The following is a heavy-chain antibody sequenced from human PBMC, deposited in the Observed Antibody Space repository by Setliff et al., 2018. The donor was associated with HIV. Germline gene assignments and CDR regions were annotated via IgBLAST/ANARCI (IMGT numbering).Heavy chain of an antibody. D-gene: IGHD1-1*01. CDR3: ARAYNFWTHFDL. V-gene: IGHV4-59*01. CDR1: DGAISAYY. J-gene: IGHJ3*01. CDR2: IYFGDTI. Sequence: SETLSLTCTVHDGAISAYYWNWIRQAPGKGLEWIGYIYFGDTIHYNHSLGGRVTISVDTSRDQFSLKLTSVTAAGTAIYYCARAYNFWTHFDLWGPGKMVTVSS.